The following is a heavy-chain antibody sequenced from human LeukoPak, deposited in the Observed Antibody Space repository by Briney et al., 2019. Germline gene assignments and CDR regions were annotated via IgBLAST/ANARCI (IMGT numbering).Heavy chain of an antibody. V-gene: IGHV4-39*02. CDR2: IYYSGKT. CDR3: AREGGAFDI. J-gene: IGHJ3*02. Sequence: SETLSLTCSVSGGSINSGNYFWGWIRQPPGKGLQWIGSIYYSGKTYYNPSLKSRVTISVDTSKNQFSLQLNSVTPEDTAVYFCAREGGAFDIWGQGTMVTVSS. CDR1: GGSINSGNYF.